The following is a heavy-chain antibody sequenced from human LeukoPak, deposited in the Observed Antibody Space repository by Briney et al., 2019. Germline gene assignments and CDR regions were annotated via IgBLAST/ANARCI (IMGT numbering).Heavy chain of an antibody. CDR3: ARDRGYQMVDP. CDR2: INGDGSST. V-gene: IGHV3-74*01. Sequence: GGSLRLSCAASGFTFSPYWMHWVRQAPGKGLVWVSRINGDGSSTDYADSVKGRFTISRDNAKNTLYLQMNSLTAEGTAVYYCARDRGYQMVDPWGQGTLVTVSS. J-gene: IGHJ5*02. CDR1: GFTFSPYW. D-gene: IGHD5-12*01.